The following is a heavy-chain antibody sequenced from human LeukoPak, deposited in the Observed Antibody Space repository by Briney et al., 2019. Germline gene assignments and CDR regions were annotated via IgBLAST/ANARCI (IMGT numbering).Heavy chain of an antibody. J-gene: IGHJ4*02. CDR3: ARRHKHYYQTDY. D-gene: IGHD1-26*01. V-gene: IGHV1-46*01. CDR2: VNPSGGST. Sequence: ASVKVSCKASGYTFTSYYLHWVRQAPGRGLEWMGMVNPSGGSTSYAQKFQGRVTMTRDTSTTTVYMELSSLRSDDTAVFYCARRHKHYYQTDYWGQGTLVTVSS. CDR1: GYTFTSYY.